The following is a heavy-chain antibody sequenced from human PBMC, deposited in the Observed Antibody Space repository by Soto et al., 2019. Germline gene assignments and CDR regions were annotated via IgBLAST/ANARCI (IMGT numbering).Heavy chain of an antibody. J-gene: IGHJ4*02. V-gene: IGHV3-74*01. CDR2: INSDGSST. D-gene: IGHD3-3*01. CDR3: ARGPTIFGVVITYEFDY. CDR1: GFPFTSYW. Sequence: GGSLRLSCAPSGFPFTSYWMHWVRQAPGKGLVWVSRINSDGSSTSYADSVKGRFTISRDNAKNTLYLQMNSLRAEDTAVYYCARGPTIFGVVITYEFDYWGQGT.